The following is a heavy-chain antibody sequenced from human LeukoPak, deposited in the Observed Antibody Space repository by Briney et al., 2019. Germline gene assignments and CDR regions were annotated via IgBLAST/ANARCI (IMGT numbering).Heavy chain of an antibody. Sequence: ASVKVSCKASGYTFTSYGINWVRQAPGQGLEWMGWISTYNGDTNYAQKLQDRVTMTTDTSTSTAYMELRSLRSDDTAVYYCARGVITSQNIVIPPDYWGQGTLVTVSS. D-gene: IGHD2/OR15-2a*01. V-gene: IGHV1-18*01. CDR3: ARGVITSQNIVIPPDY. J-gene: IGHJ4*02. CDR2: ISTYNGDT. CDR1: GYTFTSYG.